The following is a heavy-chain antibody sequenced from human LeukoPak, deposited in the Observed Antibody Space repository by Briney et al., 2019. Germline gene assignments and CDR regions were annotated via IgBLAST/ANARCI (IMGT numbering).Heavy chain of an antibody. J-gene: IGHJ4*02. D-gene: IGHD3-3*01. V-gene: IGHV3-48*01. Sequence: GGSLRLSCAASGFTFNSYSMNWVRQAPGKGLEWVSYISSGSSTIYYADSVKGRFTISRDNAKNSLYLQMNSLRAEDTAVYYCARARLSGYYTAYFDYWGQGTLVTVSS. CDR1: GFTFNSYS. CDR3: ARARLSGYYTAYFDY. CDR2: ISSGSSTI.